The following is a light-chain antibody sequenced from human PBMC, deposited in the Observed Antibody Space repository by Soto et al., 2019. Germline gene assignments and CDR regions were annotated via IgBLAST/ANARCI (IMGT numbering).Light chain of an antibody. J-gene: IGKJ5*01. CDR2: HAS. Sequence: EILLTQSPVTLSVSPGESVTLSCRASQSVTRNLAWHQQIPGQAPRLLVYHASVRATGIPARFSGSGSGTEFSLTISNLQSEDFAIYFCQQYHDWPPITFGQGTRLEIK. CDR1: QSVTRN. V-gene: IGKV3-15*01. CDR3: QQYHDWPPIT.